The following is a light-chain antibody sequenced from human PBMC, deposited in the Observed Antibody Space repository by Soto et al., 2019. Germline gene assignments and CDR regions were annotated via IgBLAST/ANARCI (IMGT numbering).Light chain of an antibody. V-gene: IGKV3-20*01. Sequence: EIVLTQSPGTLSLSPGERATLSRRASQSVSSSYLAWYQQKPGQAPRLLIYGASNRATGIPDRFSGSGSGTDFTLTISRLEPEDFAMYFCQQYVSSPQTFGQGTKVDI. CDR1: QSVSSSY. CDR3: QQYVSSPQT. J-gene: IGKJ1*01. CDR2: GAS.